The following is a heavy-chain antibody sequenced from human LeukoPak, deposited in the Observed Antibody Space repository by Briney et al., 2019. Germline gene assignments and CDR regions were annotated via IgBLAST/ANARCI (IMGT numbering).Heavy chain of an antibody. J-gene: IGHJ4*02. CDR3: ASQTAMVSS. CDR2: INHSGST. Sequence: PSETLSLTCAVYGVSFSGYYWSWIRQPPGKGLEWIGEINHSGSTNYNPSIHSRVTLSVDTSKTQFSLKLSSVPAAETAVYYCASQTAMVSSWGQGTLVTVSS. D-gene: IGHD5-18*01. V-gene: IGHV4-34*01. CDR1: GVSFSGYY.